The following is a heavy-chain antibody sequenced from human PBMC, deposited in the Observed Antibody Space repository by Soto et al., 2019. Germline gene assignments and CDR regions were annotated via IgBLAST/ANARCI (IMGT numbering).Heavy chain of an antibody. CDR3: ARRTRRGSGWIDY. CDR2: IAPGDSDT. V-gene: IGHV5-51*01. CDR1: GYTFTNYW. Sequence: GASLKISCKGSGYTFTNYWIDWVRQMPGKGLEWMGIIAPGDSDTRYSPSFQGQVPISADKSISNAYLQWSSLRASDTAMYYWARRTRRGSGWIDYWGQGTLVTVSS. D-gene: IGHD6-19*01. J-gene: IGHJ4*02.